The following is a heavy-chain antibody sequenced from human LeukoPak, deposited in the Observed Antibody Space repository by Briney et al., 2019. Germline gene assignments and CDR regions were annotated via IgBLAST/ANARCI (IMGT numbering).Heavy chain of an antibody. Sequence: ESGGSLRLSCAASGFTFSSYAMSWVRQAPGKGLEWVSAISGSGGSTYYADSVKGRFTISRDNSKNTLFLQMNSLRAEDTAVYYCAKRTRGYSYGTLDWCGHGTLAAVSS. CDR1: GFTFSSYA. CDR2: ISGSGGST. J-gene: IGHJ4*01. CDR3: AKRTRGYSYGTLDW. V-gene: IGHV3-23*01. D-gene: IGHD5-18*01.